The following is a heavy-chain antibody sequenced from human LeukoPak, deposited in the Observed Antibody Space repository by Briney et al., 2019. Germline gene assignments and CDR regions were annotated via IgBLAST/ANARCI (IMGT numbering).Heavy chain of an antibody. CDR1: GGSISSGGYY. V-gene: IGHV4-31*03. J-gene: IGHJ4*02. Sequence: SETLSLTCTVSGGSISSGGYYWSWIRQHPGKGLEWIGYIYYSGSTYYKPSLKSRVTISVDTSKNQFSLKLSSVTAADTAVYYCARASREYSGYTDYWGQGTLVTVSS. CDR3: ARASREYSGYTDY. CDR2: IYYSGST. D-gene: IGHD5-12*01.